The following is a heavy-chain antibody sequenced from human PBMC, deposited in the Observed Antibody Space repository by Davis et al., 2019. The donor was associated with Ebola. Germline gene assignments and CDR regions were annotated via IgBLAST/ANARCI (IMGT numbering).Heavy chain of an antibody. Sequence: ASVKVSCKASGYTFTSYYMHWVRQAPGQGLEWMGIINPSGGSTSYAQKFQGRVTMTRDTSTSTVYMELSSLRSEDTAVYYCAREGLGCSRGSCAYYMDVWGKGTTVTVSS. CDR2: INPSGGST. CDR3: AREGLGCSRGSCAYYMDV. D-gene: IGHD2-15*01. V-gene: IGHV1-46*01. J-gene: IGHJ6*03. CDR1: GYTFTSYY.